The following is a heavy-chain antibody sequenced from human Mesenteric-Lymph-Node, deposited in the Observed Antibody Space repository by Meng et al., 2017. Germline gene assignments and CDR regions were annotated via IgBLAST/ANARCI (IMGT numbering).Heavy chain of an antibody. CDR2: VFYDGGNK. J-gene: IGHJ3*02. V-gene: IGHV3-30*04. D-gene: IGHD4-23*01. CDR1: GFTFSSHV. Sequence: GESLKISCATSGFTFSSHVMHWVRQAPGKGLEWVAIVFYDGGNKYYAGSVKGRFSISRDNSKNTVSLQMNSLATEDTAVYYCARGNRGNSEAFDIWGQGTRVTVSS. CDR3: ARGNRGNSEAFDI.